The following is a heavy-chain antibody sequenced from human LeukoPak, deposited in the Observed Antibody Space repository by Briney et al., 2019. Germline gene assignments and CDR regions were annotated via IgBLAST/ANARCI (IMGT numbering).Heavy chain of an antibody. CDR2: ISGSGGSA. D-gene: IGHD4-17*01. Sequence: GGSLRLSCAASGFTFSSYAMSWVRQAPGKGLEWVSAISGSGGSAYYADSVKGRFTFSRDNSKNTLYLQMNSLRAEDTAVYYCAKSGGVTTTLGYWGQGTLVTVSS. V-gene: IGHV3-23*01. CDR3: AKSGGVTTTLGY. J-gene: IGHJ4*02. CDR1: GFTFSSYA.